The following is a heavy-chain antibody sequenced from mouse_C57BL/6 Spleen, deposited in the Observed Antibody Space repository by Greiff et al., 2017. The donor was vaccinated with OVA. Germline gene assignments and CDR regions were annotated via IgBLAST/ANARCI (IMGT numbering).Heavy chain of an antibody. CDR2: RWSGGGT. D-gene: IGHD2-3*01. CDR3: ARNDGYYVKDAMDY. CDR1: GFSLTSYG. V-gene: IGHV2-2*01. Sequence: QVQLKESGPGLVQPSQSLSITCTVSGFSLTSYGVHWVRQSPGKGLEWLGGRWSGGGTDYNAAFISRLGISKDNSKSQFFFKMNSLQADDTAIYYCARNDGYYVKDAMDYWGQGTSVTVSS. J-gene: IGHJ4*01.